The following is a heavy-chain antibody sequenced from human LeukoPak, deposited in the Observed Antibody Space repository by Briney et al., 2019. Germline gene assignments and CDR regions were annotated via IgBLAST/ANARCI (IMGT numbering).Heavy chain of an antibody. V-gene: IGHV3-30*01. CDR3: ARSGVIFDY. CDR2: ISYDGSNK. J-gene: IGHJ4*02. D-gene: IGHD2/OR15-2a*01. Sequence: GRSLRLSCAASGFTFSSYAMHWVRQAPGKGLEWVAVISYDGSNKYYADSVKGRFTISRDNSKNTLYLQMNSLRAEDTAVYYCARSGVIFDYWGQGTLVTVSS. CDR1: GFTFSSYA.